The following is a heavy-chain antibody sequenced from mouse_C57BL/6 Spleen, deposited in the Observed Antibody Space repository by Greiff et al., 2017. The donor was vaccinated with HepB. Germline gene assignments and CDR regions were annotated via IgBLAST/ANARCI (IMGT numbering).Heavy chain of an antibody. J-gene: IGHJ4*01. CDR1: GFTFSDYY. V-gene: IGHV5-16*01. CDR2: INYDGSST. Sequence: EVHLVESEGGLVQPGSSMKLSCTASGFTFSDYYMAWVRQVPEKGLEWVANINYDGSSTYYLDSLKSRFIISRDNAKNILYLQMSSLKSEDTATYYCARDEGLRGYYAMDYWGQGTSVTVSS. D-gene: IGHD2-4*01. CDR3: ARDEGLRGYYAMDY.